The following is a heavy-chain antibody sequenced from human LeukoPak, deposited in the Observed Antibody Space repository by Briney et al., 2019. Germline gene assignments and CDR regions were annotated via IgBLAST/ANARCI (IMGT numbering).Heavy chain of an antibody. J-gene: IGHJ4*02. V-gene: IGHV1-8*02. CDR2: MNPNSGNT. D-gene: IGHD3-10*01. Sequence: ASVKVSCKASGYTFTNYYMHWVRQATGQGLEWMGWMNPNSGNTGYAQKFQGRVTMTRNTSISTAYMELSSLRSEDTAVYYCAYGSGSYYPDYWGQGTLVTVSS. CDR3: AYGSGSYYPDY. CDR1: GYTFTNYY.